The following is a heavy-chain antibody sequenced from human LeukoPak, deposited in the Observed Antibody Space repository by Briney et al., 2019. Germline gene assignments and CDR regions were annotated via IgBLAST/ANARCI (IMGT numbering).Heavy chain of an antibody. V-gene: IGHV4-34*01. D-gene: IGHD3-10*01. CDR3: ARGLRDRVNAFDI. J-gene: IGHJ3*02. CDR2: INHSGST. Sequence: SETLSLTCAVYGGSFSGYYWSWIRQPPGKGLEWIGEINHSGSTNYNPSLKSRVTISVDTSKNQFSLKLSSVTAADTAVYYCARGLRDRVNAFDIWGQGTMVTVSS. CDR1: GGSFSGYY.